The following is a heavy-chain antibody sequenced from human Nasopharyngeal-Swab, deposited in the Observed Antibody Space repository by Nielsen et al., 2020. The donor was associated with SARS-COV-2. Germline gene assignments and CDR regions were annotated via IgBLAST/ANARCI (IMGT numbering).Heavy chain of an antibody. V-gene: IGHV3-30*03. J-gene: IGHJ6*02. CDR2: ISYDGTIQ. D-gene: IGHD3-22*01. CDR3: ARDIYDSSGYFQPPGLYYYYGMDV. CDR1: GFNVTRFG. Sequence: GGSLRLSCAASGFNVTRFGMHWVRQAPGKGLQWVAFISYDGTIQYYTDSVKGRFTISRDNAKNSLYLQMNSLRAEDTAVYYCARDIYDSSGYFQPPGLYYYYGMDVWGQGTTVTVSS.